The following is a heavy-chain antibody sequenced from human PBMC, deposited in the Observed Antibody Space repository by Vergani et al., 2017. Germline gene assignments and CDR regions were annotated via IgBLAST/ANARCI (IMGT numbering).Heavy chain of an antibody. CDR1: GGSINSHNYY. J-gene: IGHJ4*02. CDR3: ARGSCLGGSSYKPRFDY. D-gene: IGHD2-15*01. V-gene: IGHV4-61*02. CDR2: IHTSGST. Sequence: QVQLQESGPGLVKPSQTLSLTCTVSGGSINSHNYYWSWIRQPAGKGLEWIGRIHTSGSTNYNPSLKSRVTMSEDTSKNQFSLNLTSVTAADTAVYFCARGSCLGGSSYKPRFDYWGQGILVTVSS.